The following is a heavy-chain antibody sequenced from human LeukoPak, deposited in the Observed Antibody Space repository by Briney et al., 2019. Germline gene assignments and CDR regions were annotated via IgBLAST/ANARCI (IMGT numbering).Heavy chain of an antibody. CDR1: GYTFTGYY. CDR3: ARDPGIAAAGTILFYYYYYMDV. V-gene: IGHV1-46*01. J-gene: IGHJ6*03. D-gene: IGHD6-13*01. CDR2: INPSGGST. Sequence: ASVKVSCKASGYTFTGYYMHWVRQAPGQGLEWMGIINPSGGSTSYAQKFQGRVTMTRDTSTSTVYMELSSLRSEDTAVYYCARDPGIAAAGTILFYYYYYMDVWGKGTTVTVSS.